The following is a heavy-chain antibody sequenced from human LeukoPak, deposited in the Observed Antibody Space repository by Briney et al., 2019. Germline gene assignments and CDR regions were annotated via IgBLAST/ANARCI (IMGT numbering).Heavy chain of an antibody. Sequence: SSQTLSLTFTVPGGSISSGDYYWSWIRQPPGNGLEWIGYICYSGSTYYNPSLKSRVTISVETSKNQFSLKLSSVTAADTAVYYCARVGLDCSSTSCYLNWFDPWGQGTLVTVSS. D-gene: IGHD2-2*01. CDR2: ICYSGST. V-gene: IGHV4-30-4*08. J-gene: IGHJ5*02. CDR1: GGSISSGDYY. CDR3: ARVGLDCSSTSCYLNWFDP.